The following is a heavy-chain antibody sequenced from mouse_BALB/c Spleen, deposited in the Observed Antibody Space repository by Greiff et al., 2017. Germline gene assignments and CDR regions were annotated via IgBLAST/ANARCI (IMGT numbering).Heavy chain of an antibody. V-gene: IGHV5-6-5*01. Sequence: EVQLVESGGGLVKPGGSLKLSCAASGFTFSSYAMSWVRQTPEKRLEWVASISSGGSTYYPDSVKGRFTISRDNARNILYLQMSSLRSEDTAMYYCARGSRYGSSYWYFDVWGAGTTVTVSS. CDR3: ARGSRYGSSYWYFDV. CDR1: GFTFSSYA. D-gene: IGHD1-1*01. J-gene: IGHJ1*01. CDR2: ISSGGST.